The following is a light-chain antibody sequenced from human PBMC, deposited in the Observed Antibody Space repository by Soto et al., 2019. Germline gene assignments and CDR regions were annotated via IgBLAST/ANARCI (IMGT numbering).Light chain of an antibody. CDR2: GAS. V-gene: IGKV3-20*01. J-gene: IGKJ1*01. CDR3: QQYGSSAPTT. Sequence: EIVLTQSPGTLSLSPGERATLSCMAIQSVSSSYLAWYQQKPGQAPRLXIYGASSRATGIPDRFSGSGSGTDFTLTISRLETEDFAVYYSQQYGSSAPTTFGQGTKVE. CDR1: QSVSSSY.